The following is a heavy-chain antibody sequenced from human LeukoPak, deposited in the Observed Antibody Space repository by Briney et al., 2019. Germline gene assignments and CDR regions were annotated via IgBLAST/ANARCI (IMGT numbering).Heavy chain of an antibody. CDR2: INAGNGNT. J-gene: IGHJ4*02. D-gene: IGHD6-19*01. CDR1: GYTFTSYA. V-gene: IGHV1-3*01. CDR3: ARVTRNYSSGWCFDY. Sequence: GASVKVSCKASGYTFTSYAMHWVRQAPGQRLEWMGWINAGNGNTKYSQKFQGRVTITRDTSASTAYMELSSLRSEDTAVYYCARVTRNYSSGWCFDYWGQGTLVTASS.